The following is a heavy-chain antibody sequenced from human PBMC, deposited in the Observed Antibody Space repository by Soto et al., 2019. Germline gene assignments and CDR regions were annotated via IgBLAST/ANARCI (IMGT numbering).Heavy chain of an antibody. Sequence: QLQLQESGPGLVKPSETLSLTCTVSGGSISSSSYYWGWIRQPPGKGLEWIGSIYYSGSTYYNPSLKSRVTLSVDTSKNQFSLKLSSVTAADTAVYYCARLVAARPRFDYWGQGTLVTVSS. CDR3: ARLVAARPRFDY. CDR1: GGSISSSSYY. CDR2: IYYSGST. V-gene: IGHV4-39*01. D-gene: IGHD6-6*01. J-gene: IGHJ4*02.